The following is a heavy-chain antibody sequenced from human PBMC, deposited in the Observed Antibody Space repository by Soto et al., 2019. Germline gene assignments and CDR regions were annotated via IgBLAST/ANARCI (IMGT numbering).Heavy chain of an antibody. Sequence: PGGSLRLSXAASGFTFDNYAMHWVRQAPGKGLEWVSVISSDGVGKHFADSVKGRFTISRDNSKSSLYLQMSSLRAEDTALYYCVKDQCSSSSCYTVTHRSYYYYGMDVWGQGTTVTVSS. V-gene: IGHV3-43D*04. CDR1: GFTFDNYA. D-gene: IGHD2-2*02. CDR2: ISSDGVGK. J-gene: IGHJ6*02. CDR3: VKDQCSSSSCYTVTHRSYYYYGMDV.